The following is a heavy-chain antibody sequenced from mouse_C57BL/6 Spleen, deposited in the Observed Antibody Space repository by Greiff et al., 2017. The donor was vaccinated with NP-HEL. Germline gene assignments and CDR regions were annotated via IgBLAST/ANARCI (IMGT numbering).Heavy chain of an antibody. D-gene: IGHD3-2*02. J-gene: IGHJ3*01. CDR3: AGTAQATPWFAY. CDR1: GYTFTSYW. CDR2: INPSNGGT. V-gene: IGHV1-53*01. Sequence: VQLQQSGTELVKPGASVKLSCKASGYTFTSYWMHWVKQRPGQGLEWIGNINPSNGGTNYNEKFKSKATLTVDKSSSTAYMQLSSLTSEDSAVYYCAGTAQATPWFAYWGQGTLVTVSA.